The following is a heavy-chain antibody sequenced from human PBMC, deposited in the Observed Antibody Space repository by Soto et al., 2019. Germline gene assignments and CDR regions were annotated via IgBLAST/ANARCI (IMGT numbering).Heavy chain of an antibody. CDR3: ARDRYSSGWFGRSYYYYGMDV. V-gene: IGHV3-33*01. Sequence: PGGSLRLSCAASGFTFSSYGMHWVRQAPGKGLEWVAVIWYDGSNKYYADSVKGRFTIPRDNSKNTLYLQMNSLRAEDTAVYYCARDRYSSGWFGRSYYYYGMDVWGQGTTVTVSS. J-gene: IGHJ6*02. D-gene: IGHD6-19*01. CDR1: GFTFSSYG. CDR2: IWYDGSNK.